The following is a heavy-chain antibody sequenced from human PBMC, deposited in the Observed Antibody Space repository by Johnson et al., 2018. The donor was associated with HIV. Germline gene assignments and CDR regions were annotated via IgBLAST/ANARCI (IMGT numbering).Heavy chain of an antibody. CDR3: ARAPDQFDNSDSNDGFDF. CDR2: ISSSGRTI. J-gene: IGHJ3*01. CDR1: GFIFSDYY. Sequence: QVQLVESGGDLVKPGGSLRLSCAASGFIFSDYYMTWIRPAHGKGLVSISYISSSGRTIYYADSVKGRFILSRDNSRNTYLQMNSLRAEDTAFYYCARAPDQFDNSDSNDGFDFWGQGTMVTVSS. D-gene: IGHD3-22*01. V-gene: IGHV3-11*04.